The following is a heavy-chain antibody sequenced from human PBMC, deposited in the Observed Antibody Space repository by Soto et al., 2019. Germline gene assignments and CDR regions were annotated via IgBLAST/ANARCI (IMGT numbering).Heavy chain of an antibody. D-gene: IGHD3-22*01. CDR2: ISGSGGRT. CDR3: AKDYYDSSGYSDY. J-gene: IGHJ4*02. V-gene: IGHV3-23*01. CDR1: GFTFSSYA. Sequence: EVQLLESGGGLVQPGGSLRLSCAASGFTFSSYAMSWVRQAPGKGLEWVSAISGSGGRTYYADFVKGRFTISRANSKNTVYLQMNSLRAEDTAVYYCAKDYYDSSGYSDYWGQGILVTVSS.